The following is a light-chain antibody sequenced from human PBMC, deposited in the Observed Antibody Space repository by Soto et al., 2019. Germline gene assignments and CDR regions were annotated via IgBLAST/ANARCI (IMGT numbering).Light chain of an antibody. CDR3: QSYDSSLSGSV. CDR2: GNS. Sequence: QSVLTQPPSVSGAPGQRVTISCTGSSSNSGAGYDVHWYQQLPGPAPKLLIYGNSNRPSGVPDRFSGSKSGTSASLAITGLQAADEADYYCQSYDSSLSGSVFGGGTKLTVL. J-gene: IGLJ2*01. CDR1: SSNSGAGYD. V-gene: IGLV1-40*01.